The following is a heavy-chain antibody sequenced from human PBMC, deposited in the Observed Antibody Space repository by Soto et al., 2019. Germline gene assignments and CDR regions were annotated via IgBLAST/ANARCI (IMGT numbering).Heavy chain of an antibody. J-gene: IGHJ2*01. CDR2: IDHSGST. V-gene: IGHV4-34*01. Sequence: QVQLQQWGAGLLRPSETLSLTCAVYGGSFSSYYWTWIRQPPGKGPEWIGEIDHSGSTNYNPSLKSRVTMSVDTSKNQFSLKLSSVTAADTAVYSCARGTREGWYFDLWGRGTLVTVSS. CDR3: ARGTREGWYFDL. CDR1: GGSFSSYY.